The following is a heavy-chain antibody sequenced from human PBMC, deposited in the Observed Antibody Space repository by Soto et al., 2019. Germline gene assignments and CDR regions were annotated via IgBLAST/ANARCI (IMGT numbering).Heavy chain of an antibody. CDR2: IYYRGNT. CDR1: GDSINSDNYY. Sequence: SETLSLTCSVSGDSINSDNYYWGWIRQPPGKGPEWIGSIYYRGNTYYNPYLKTRVTISLDKSKSQFSLKLNSVTAADSAVYFCARLEGLATISYYFDYWGQGTLVTVSS. D-gene: IGHD3-9*01. J-gene: IGHJ4*02. CDR3: ARLEGLATISYYFDY. V-gene: IGHV4-39*01.